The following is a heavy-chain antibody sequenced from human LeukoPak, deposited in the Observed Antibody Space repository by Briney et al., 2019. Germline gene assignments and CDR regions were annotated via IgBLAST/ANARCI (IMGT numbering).Heavy chain of an antibody. V-gene: IGHV4-30-2*01. J-gene: IGHJ3*02. CDR3: ARALRRASGSYPDAFDI. Sequence: SETLSLTCAVSGGSISSGGYSWSWIRQPPGKGLEWIGYIYHSGSTYYNPSLKSRVTISVDRSKNQFSLKLSSVTAADTAVYYCARALRRASGSYPDAFDIWGQGTMVTVSS. D-gene: IGHD1-26*01. CDR2: IYHSGST. CDR1: GGSISSGGYS.